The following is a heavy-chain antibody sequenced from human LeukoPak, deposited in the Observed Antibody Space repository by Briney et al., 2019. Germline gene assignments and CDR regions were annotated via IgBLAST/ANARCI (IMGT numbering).Heavy chain of an antibody. CDR1: GGSFSGYY. CDR2: INHSGST. CDR3: ARAPGLTSEIDY. J-gene: IGHJ4*02. D-gene: IGHD2-2*01. Sequence: SETLSLTCAVYGGSFSGYYWSWIRQPPGKGLEWIGEINHSGSTNYNPSLKSRVTISVDTSKNQFSLKLSSVTAEDTAVYYCARAPGLTSEIDYWGQGTLVTVSS. V-gene: IGHV4-34*01.